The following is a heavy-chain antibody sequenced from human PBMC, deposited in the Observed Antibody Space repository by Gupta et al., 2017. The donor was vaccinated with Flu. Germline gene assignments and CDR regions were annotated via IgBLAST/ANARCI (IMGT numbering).Heavy chain of an antibody. CDR1: GRPFSSYA. Sequence: QVQLVQSGAEVKKPGSSVKVSCKASGRPFSSYALTWVRQAPGQGLEWMGGIIPIFGTANYAQKFQGRVTITADKSTSTAYMELSSLRSEDTAVYYCASGSLEMATKYTSDYWGQGTLVTVSS. D-gene: IGHD5-24*01. V-gene: IGHV1-69*06. CDR3: ASGSLEMATKYTSDY. CDR2: IIPIFGTA. J-gene: IGHJ4*02.